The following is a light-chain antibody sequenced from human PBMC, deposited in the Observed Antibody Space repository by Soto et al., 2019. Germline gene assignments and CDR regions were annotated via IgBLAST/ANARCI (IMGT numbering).Light chain of an antibody. Sequence: HLTQSPSPLSASVGDRVTITCRASQGISSYLAWYQQKPGKAPKLLIYAASTLQSGVPSRFSGSGSGTEFTLTISSLQPDDFATYYCQQYNSYSPRTFGQGTKVDIK. J-gene: IGKJ1*01. CDR2: AAS. CDR1: QGISSY. V-gene: IGKV1-9*01. CDR3: QQYNSYSPRT.